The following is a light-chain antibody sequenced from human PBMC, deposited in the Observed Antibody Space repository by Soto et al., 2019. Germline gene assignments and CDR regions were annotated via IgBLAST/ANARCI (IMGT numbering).Light chain of an antibody. V-gene: IGKV3-11*01. CDR2: DAS. CDR3: QQYGSYPLT. CDR1: QSVSSY. J-gene: IGKJ4*01. Sequence: EIVLTQSPATLSLSPGERATLSFRASQSVSSYLAWYQQKPGQAPRLLIYDASNRATGIPARFSGSGSGTDFTLTISRLEPEDFAVYYCQQYGSYPLTFGGGTKVDIK.